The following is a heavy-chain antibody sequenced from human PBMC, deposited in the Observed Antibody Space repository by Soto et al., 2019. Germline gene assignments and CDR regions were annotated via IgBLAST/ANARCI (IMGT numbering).Heavy chain of an antibody. CDR1: GYIFSNFW. Sequence: VESLKISCMGSGYIFSNFWIGCFRQMPGKGLEWMGIIYPGDFTIKYSPSFQGQVTISADRSINTAYLQWSSLKPSDTAIYYCARRHYEGQGFDYWGQGTVVTVSS. CDR3: ARRHYEGQGFDY. D-gene: IGHD4-17*01. J-gene: IGHJ4*02. CDR2: IYPGDFTI. V-gene: IGHV5-51*01.